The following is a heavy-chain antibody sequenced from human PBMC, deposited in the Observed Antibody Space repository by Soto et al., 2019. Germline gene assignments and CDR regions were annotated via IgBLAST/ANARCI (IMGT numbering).Heavy chain of an antibody. V-gene: IGHV3-9*01. CDR2: ISWNSGSI. D-gene: IGHD6-13*01. Sequence: HPGGSLRLSCAASGFTFDDYAMHWVRQAPGKGLEWVSGISWNSGSIGYADSVKGRFTISRDNAKNSLYLQMNSLRAEDTALYYCAKDPYSSSWYGDYFDYWGQGTLVTVSS. CDR3: AKDPYSSSWYGDYFDY. J-gene: IGHJ4*02. CDR1: GFTFDDYA.